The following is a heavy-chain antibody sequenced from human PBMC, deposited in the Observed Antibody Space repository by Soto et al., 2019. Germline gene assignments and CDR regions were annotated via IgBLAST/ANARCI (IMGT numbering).Heavy chain of an antibody. Sequence: LRLSCAASGFGFSHYVMSWVRQAPGKGLEWVSGISATAVSSYSADSVKGRFTISRDNSQNMLYLQMNSLTAEDTAVYYCAKGGNSWSGYSPHWGQGTLVTVSS. CDR3: AKGGNSWSGYSPH. J-gene: IGHJ4*02. CDR2: ISATAVSS. CDR1: GFGFSHYV. D-gene: IGHD3-3*01. V-gene: IGHV3-23*01.